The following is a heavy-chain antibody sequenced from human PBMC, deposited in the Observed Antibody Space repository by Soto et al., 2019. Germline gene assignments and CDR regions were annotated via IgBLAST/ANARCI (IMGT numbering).Heavy chain of an antibody. J-gene: IGHJ3*02. V-gene: IGHV4-59*01. CDR3: AREKVCGGDCWDAFDI. CDR2: IYYSGST. D-gene: IGHD2-21*02. CDR1: GGSISSYY. Sequence: SETLSLTCTVSGGSISSYYWSWIRQPPGKGLEWIGYIYYSGSTNYNPSIKSRVTISVDTSKNQFSLKLRSVTAADTAVYYCAREKVCGGDCWDAFDIWGQGTMVTVSS.